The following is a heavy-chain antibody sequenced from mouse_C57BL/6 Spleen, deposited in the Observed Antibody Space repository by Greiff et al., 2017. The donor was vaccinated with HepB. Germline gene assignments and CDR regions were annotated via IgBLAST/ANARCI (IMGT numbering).Heavy chain of an antibody. CDR3: AKRGLRRYYAMDY. CDR2: IYPGSGST. J-gene: IGHJ4*01. D-gene: IGHD2-4*01. Sequence: QVQLQQPGAELVKPGASVKMSCKASGYTFTSYWITWVKQRPGQGLEWIGDIYPGSGSTNYTEKFKGKATLTVDTSSSTAYMQLSSLTSEDSAVYYCAKRGLRRYYAMDYLGQRTSVTVSS. CDR1: GYTFTSYW. V-gene: IGHV1-55*01.